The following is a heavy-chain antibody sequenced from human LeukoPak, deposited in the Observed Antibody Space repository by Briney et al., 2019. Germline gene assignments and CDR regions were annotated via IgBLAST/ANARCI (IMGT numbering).Heavy chain of an antibody. V-gene: IGHV1-2*02. CDR1: VYIFTGYF. J-gene: IGHJ4*02. Sequence: ASVKVSCKASVYIFTGYFLHWVRQAPGQGLEWMGWINPTSGATNYAPKFQGRVTMTRDTSISTAYMELSYDDTSVYYCERDLRGLGDYFDFWGQETLVTGSS. CDR3: ERDLRGLGDYFDF. CDR2: INPTSGAT. D-gene: IGHD1-26*01.